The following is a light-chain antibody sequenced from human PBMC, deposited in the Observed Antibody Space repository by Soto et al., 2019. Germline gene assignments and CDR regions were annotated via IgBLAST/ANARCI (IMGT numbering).Light chain of an antibody. CDR1: QNINSW. CDR2: EAS. CDR3: QQYNAYSWT. J-gene: IGKJ1*01. V-gene: IGKV1-5*03. Sequence: DIHMTQSPSTLSASVGDRVTITCRASQNINSWLAWYQQKPGKDPKLLIYEASTLEGGIPSRFGGTGSGTESTLTISSLQSDDFRNDYCQQYNAYSWTSGNGTKVE.